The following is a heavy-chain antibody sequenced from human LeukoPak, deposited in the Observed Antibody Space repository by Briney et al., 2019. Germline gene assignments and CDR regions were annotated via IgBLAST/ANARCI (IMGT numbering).Heavy chain of an antibody. J-gene: IGHJ3*02. Sequence: PSETLSLTCTVSGGSISSYYWSWIRQPPGKGLEWIGYIYYSGSTNYNPSLKSRVTISVDTPKNQFSLKLSSVTAADTAVYYCATSTYYYDSSGYYWRAFDIWGQGTMVTVSS. CDR2: IYYSGST. CDR3: ATSTYYYDSSGYYWRAFDI. V-gene: IGHV4-59*01. CDR1: GGSISSYY. D-gene: IGHD3-22*01.